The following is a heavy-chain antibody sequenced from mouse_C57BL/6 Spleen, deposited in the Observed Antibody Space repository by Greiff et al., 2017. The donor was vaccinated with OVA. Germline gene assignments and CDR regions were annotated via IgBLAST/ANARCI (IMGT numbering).Heavy chain of an antibody. V-gene: IGHV1-69*01. CDR3: ARGSYGSSHWYFDV. CDR2: IDPSDSYT. J-gene: IGHJ1*03. Sequence: QVQLQQPGAELVMPGASVKLSCKASGYTFTSYWMHWVKQRPGQGLEWIGVIDPSDSYTNYNQKFKGKSTLTVDKSSSTAYMQLSSLTSEDSAVYYCARGSYGSSHWYFDVWGTGTTVTVSS. D-gene: IGHD1-1*01. CDR1: GYTFTSYW.